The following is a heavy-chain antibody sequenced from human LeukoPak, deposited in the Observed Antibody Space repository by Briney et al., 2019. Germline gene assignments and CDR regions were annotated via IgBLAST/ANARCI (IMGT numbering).Heavy chain of an antibody. V-gene: IGHV3-30*18. Sequence: PGGSLGLSCAASGFTFSSYGMHWVRQAPGKGLEWVAVISYDGSNKYYADSVKGRFTISRDNSKNTLYLQMNSLRAEDTAVYYCAKGQTTASAAEIFDYWGQGTLVTVSS. J-gene: IGHJ4*02. CDR3: AKGQTTASAAEIFDY. D-gene: IGHD4-17*01. CDR2: ISYDGSNK. CDR1: GFTFSSYG.